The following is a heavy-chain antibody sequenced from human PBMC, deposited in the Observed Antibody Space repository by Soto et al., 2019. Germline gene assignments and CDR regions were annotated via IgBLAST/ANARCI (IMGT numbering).Heavy chain of an antibody. CDR3: ARMMVVAAPNWFDP. D-gene: IGHD2-15*01. CDR2: IYYSGST. V-gene: IGHV4-31*03. J-gene: IGHJ5*02. CDR1: GGSISSGGYY. Sequence: SETLSLTCTVSGGSISSGGYYWSWIRPHPGKGLEWIGYIYYSGSTYYNPSLKSRVTISVDTSKNQFSLKLSSVTAADTAVYYCARMMVVAAPNWFDPWGQGTLVTVSS.